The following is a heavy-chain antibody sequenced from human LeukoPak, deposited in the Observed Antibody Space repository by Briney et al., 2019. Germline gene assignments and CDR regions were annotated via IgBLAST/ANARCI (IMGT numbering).Heavy chain of an antibody. CDR1: GLTFSSYW. J-gene: IGHJ4*02. V-gene: IGHV3-7*01. CDR2: INQDGSEK. CDR3: ARRIVGPSSGGDY. Sequence: GGSLRLSCAASGLTFSSYWMSWVRQAPGKGLEWVANINQDGSEKYYVDSVQGRFTIPRDNAKNSLYLQMNSLRVGDTAVYYCARRIVGPSSGGDYWGQGTPVTVSS. D-gene: IGHD1-26*01.